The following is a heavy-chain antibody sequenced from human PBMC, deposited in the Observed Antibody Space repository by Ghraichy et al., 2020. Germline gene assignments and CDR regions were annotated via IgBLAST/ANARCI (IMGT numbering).Heavy chain of an antibody. CDR2: ISWDGGST. V-gene: IGHV3-43*01. Sequence: ETLSLTCAASGFTFDDYPMHWVRQAPWKGLEWVSLISWDGGSTYYADSVKGRFTISRDNSKNSLYLQMNSLRTEDTALYYCAKGDSQWTQPLFFDYWGQGTLVTV. CDR1: GFTFDDYP. CDR3: AKGDSQWTQPLFFDY. J-gene: IGHJ4*02. D-gene: IGHD6-19*01.